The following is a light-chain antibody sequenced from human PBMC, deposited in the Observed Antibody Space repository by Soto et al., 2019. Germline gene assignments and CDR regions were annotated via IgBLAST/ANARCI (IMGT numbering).Light chain of an antibody. CDR3: CSYAGIYV. CDR1: SSDVGAYNY. J-gene: IGLJ1*01. CDR2: DVS. V-gene: IGLV2-11*01. Sequence: QSALTQPRSVSGSPGQSVTISCTGTSSDVGAYNYVSWYQQHPGKAPKLMIYDVSKRPSGVPDRFSGSKSGNTASLTISGLQADDDADYYCCSYAGIYVFGTGTQVTVL.